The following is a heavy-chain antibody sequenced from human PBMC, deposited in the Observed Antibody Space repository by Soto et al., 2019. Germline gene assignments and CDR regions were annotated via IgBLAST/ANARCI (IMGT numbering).Heavy chain of an antibody. Sequence: ASLKVSCKVAGYTLTELSMHWVRQAPGKGLEWMGGFDPEDGETIYAQKFQGRVTMTEDTSTDTAYMELSSLGSEDTAVYYCATLSSLPNSEGDYFDYWGQGPLVTVSS. CDR3: ATLSSLPNSEGDYFDY. V-gene: IGHV1-24*01. CDR1: GYTLTELS. J-gene: IGHJ4*02. D-gene: IGHD2-8*01. CDR2: FDPEDGET.